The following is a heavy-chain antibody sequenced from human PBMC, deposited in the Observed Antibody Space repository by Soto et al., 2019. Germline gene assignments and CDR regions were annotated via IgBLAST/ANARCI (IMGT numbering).Heavy chain of an antibody. D-gene: IGHD6-19*01. CDR3: AREGSGWAFDY. CDR1: GFTFSSYS. V-gene: IGHV3-21*01. Sequence: PGGSLRLSCAASGFTFSSYSMNWVRQAPGKGLEWVSSISSSSSYIYYADSAKGRFTISRDNAKNSLYLQMNSLRAEDTAVYYCAREGSGWAFDYWGQGTLVTVSS. J-gene: IGHJ4*02. CDR2: ISSSSSYI.